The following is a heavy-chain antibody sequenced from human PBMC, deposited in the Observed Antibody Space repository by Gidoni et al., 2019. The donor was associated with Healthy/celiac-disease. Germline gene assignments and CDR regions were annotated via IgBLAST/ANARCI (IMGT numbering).Heavy chain of an antibody. CDR2: INHSGST. V-gene: IGHV4-34*01. Sequence: QVQLQQWGAGLLKPSETLSLTCAVYGGSFSGYYWRWIRRPPGKGLEWIGEINHSGSTNYNPSLKSRVTISVDTSKNQFSLKLSSVTAADTAVYYCARWNYDFWSGYYTPYYYYGMDVWGQGTTVTVSS. D-gene: IGHD3-3*01. CDR1: GGSFSGYY. J-gene: IGHJ6*02. CDR3: ARWNYDFWSGYYTPYYYYGMDV.